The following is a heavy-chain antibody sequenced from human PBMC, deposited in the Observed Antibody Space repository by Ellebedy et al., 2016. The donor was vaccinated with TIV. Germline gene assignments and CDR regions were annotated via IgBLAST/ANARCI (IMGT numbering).Heavy chain of an antibody. CDR2: INTNTGNP. V-gene: IGHV7-4-1*02. J-gene: IGHJ4*02. Sequence: ASVKVSCKASGYTFTSYDINWVRQATGQGLEWMGWINTNTGNPTFAQGFTGRFVFSLDTSVSTAYLQINSLKPEDTAVYYCARVCELRGVCYWGQGALVTVSS. D-gene: IGHD3-10*01. CDR1: GYTFTSYD. CDR3: ARVCELRGVCY.